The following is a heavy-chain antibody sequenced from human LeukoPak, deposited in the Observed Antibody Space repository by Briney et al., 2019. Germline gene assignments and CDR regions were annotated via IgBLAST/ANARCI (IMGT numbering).Heavy chain of an antibody. Sequence: GESLKISCKGSGYSFSSYWIGWVRQMPGRGLKGMGIINPADSDTRYGPSFQGQVTMSADKSISTAYLQWSSLKAPDTAMYYCARMGAAAAAFDYWGQGTLVTVSS. D-gene: IGHD6-25*01. V-gene: IGHV5-51*01. CDR3: ARMGAAAAAFDY. CDR2: INPADSDT. CDR1: GYSFSSYW. J-gene: IGHJ4*02.